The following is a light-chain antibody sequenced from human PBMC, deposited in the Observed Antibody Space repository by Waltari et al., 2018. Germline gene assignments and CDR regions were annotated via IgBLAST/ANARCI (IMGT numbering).Light chain of an antibody. CDR2: SAS. CDR3: QQYNSAPYT. CDR1: QGISNY. Sequence: DIQMTQSPSSLSASVGDRVTISCRASQGISNYVAWYQQKPGKAPQLLIYSASTLHSGVPSRFSGSGSGTDFTITISSLQPEDVATYYCQQYNSAPYTFGQGTKLEIK. J-gene: IGKJ2*01. V-gene: IGKV1-27*01.